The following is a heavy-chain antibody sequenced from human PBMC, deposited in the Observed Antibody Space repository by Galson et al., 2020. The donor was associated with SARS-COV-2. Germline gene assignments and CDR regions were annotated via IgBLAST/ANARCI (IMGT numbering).Heavy chain of an antibody. Sequence: GESLKISCAASGFTFSSYGMHWVRQAPGKGLEWVAVIWYDGSNKYYADSVKGRFTISRDNSKNTLYLQMNSLRAEDTAVYYCATIRYYYDSSGYYNLDYWGQGTLVTVSS. CDR2: IWYDGSNK. V-gene: IGHV3-33*01. J-gene: IGHJ4*02. D-gene: IGHD3-22*01. CDR1: GFTFSSYG. CDR3: ATIRYYYDSSGYYNLDY.